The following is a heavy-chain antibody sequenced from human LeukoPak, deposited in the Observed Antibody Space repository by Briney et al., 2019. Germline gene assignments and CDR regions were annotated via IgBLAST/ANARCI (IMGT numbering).Heavy chain of an antibody. V-gene: IGHV3-7*01. J-gene: IGHJ4*02. D-gene: IGHD2-21*01. CDR1: GFSLSGDW. CDR3: ARPANRLFLF. Sequence: GGSLRLSFVGSGFSLSGDWRTWVRQAPGTGLEWVANIKEDGGETYYVDSVKGRFTISRDNAKNSLYLQMNNLRAEDTAVYFCARPANRLFLFWGPGTLVTVSS. CDR2: IKEDGGET.